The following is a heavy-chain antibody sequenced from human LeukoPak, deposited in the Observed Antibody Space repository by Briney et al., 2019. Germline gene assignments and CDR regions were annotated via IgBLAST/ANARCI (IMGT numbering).Heavy chain of an antibody. CDR2: TYYRSKWYN. CDR1: GDIFSSNSAA. D-gene: IGHD1-26*01. J-gene: IGHJ4*02. CDR3: ARAETYSGRIFDF. Sequence: SQTPSLTCAISGDIFSSNSAAWNWIRQSPSRGLEWLVRTYYRSKWYNEYALFMQGRISIDPDTSKNQFSLQLKTVTPEDTAIYYCARAETYSGRIFDFWGQGALVTVSS. V-gene: IGHV6-1*01.